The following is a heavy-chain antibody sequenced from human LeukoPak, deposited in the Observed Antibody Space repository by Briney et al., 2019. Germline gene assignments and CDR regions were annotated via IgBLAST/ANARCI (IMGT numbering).Heavy chain of an antibody. J-gene: IGHJ4*02. D-gene: IGHD5-24*01. CDR2: IRGGGCTT. CDR3: AKNGYTEWLGLYYFDY. Sequence: GGTLRLSCAASGFTFSSHSMNRVRQAPGKGLEWVSGIRGGGCTTYYADSVKGRFTISRDNAKNSLYLQMNSLRADDNAVYYCAKNGYTEWLGLYYFDYWGQGTVVPVSS. CDR1: GFTFSSHS. V-gene: IGHV3-23*01.